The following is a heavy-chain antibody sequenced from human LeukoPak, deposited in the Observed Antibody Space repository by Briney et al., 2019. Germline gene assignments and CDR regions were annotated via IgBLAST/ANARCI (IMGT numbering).Heavy chain of an antibody. CDR2: ISSSSYI. Sequence: GGSLRLSCAASGSTFSSYSMNWVRQAPGKGLEWVSSISSSSYIYYADSVKGRFTISRDNAKNSLYLQMNSLRAEDTAVYYCARLPPKQWLAEENWFDPWGQGTLVTVSS. D-gene: IGHD6-19*01. V-gene: IGHV3-21*01. CDR3: ARLPPKQWLAEENWFDP. J-gene: IGHJ5*02. CDR1: GSTFSSYS.